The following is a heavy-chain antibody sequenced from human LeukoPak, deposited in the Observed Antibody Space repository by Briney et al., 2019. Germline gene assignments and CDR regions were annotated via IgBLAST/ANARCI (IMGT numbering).Heavy chain of an antibody. CDR2: ISGSGGDT. J-gene: IGHJ6*02. CDR3: ARDEITIFGVVIPYYYYGMDV. Sequence: GGSLRLSCAASGFTFSNFPMTWVRQAPGKGLEAFSSISGSGGDTYYKDSVKGRFTISRDNSKNTLYLQMNSLRDEDTAVYYCARDEITIFGVVIPYYYYGMDVWGQGTTVTVSS. D-gene: IGHD3-3*01. CDR1: GFTFSNFP. V-gene: IGHV3-23*01.